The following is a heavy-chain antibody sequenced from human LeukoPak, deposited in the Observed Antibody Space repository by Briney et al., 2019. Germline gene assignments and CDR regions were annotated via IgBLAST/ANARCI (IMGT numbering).Heavy chain of an antibody. V-gene: IGHV3-23*01. J-gene: IGHJ4*02. CDR1: GFTFSSYA. CDR3: AKVYYDYAWGSSPFDY. Sequence: GGSLRLSCAASGFTFSSYAMSWVRQAPGKGLEWVSAISGSGGSTYYADSVKGRFTISRDNSKNTLYLQMNSLRAEDTAVYYCAKVYYDYAWGSSPFDYWGQGTLVTVSS. CDR2: ISGSGGST. D-gene: IGHD3-16*01.